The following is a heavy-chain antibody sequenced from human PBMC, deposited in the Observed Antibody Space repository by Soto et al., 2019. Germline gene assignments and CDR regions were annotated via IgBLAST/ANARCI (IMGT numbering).Heavy chain of an antibody. V-gene: IGHV4-34*01. CDR3: ARVSSLGYVILTGPAPRFAP. CDR1: GGSFSGYY. CDR2: INHSGST. J-gene: IGHJ5*02. D-gene: IGHD3-9*01. Sequence: TSETLSLTCAVSGGSFSGYYWSWIRQPPGKGLEWIGEINHSGSTNYNPSLKSRVTISVDTSKNQFSLKLSSVTAADTAVYYCARVSSLGYVILTGPAPRFAPWAQATLVT.